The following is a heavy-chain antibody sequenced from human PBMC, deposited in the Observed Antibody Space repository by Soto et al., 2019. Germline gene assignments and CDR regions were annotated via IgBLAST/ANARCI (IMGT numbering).Heavy chain of an antibody. CDR3: ARNGGLACYDRSGYSYYFDY. CDR1: GGSFSGYY. V-gene: IGHV4-34*01. Sequence: QVQLQQWGAGLLKPSETLSLTCAVYGGSFSGYYWSWIRQPPGKGLEWIGEINHSGSTNYSPSLKSRCTISVDRSKNQFYLKLSSVTASDTAVYYCARNGGLACYDRSGYSYYFDYWGQGTLVTVSS. J-gene: IGHJ4*02. CDR2: INHSGST. D-gene: IGHD3-22*01.